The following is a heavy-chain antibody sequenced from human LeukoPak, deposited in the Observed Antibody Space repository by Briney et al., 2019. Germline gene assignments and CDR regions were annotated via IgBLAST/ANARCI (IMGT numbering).Heavy chain of an antibody. V-gene: IGHV4-39*01. J-gene: IGHJ2*01. CDR3: ARQNLGRWYFDL. CDR1: GVSISSSSYY. CDR2: IYYTGNT. D-gene: IGHD7-27*01. Sequence: SETLSLTCTVSGVSISSSSYYWGWIRQPPGKGLEWIRSIYYTGNTYYNPSLKSRVTISVDTSKNQFSLKLSSVTAADTAVYYCARQNLGRWYFDLWGRGTLVTVSS.